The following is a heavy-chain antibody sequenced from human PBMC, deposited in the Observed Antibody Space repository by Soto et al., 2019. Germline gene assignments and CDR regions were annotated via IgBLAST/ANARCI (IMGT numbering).Heavy chain of an antibody. Sequence: SETLSLTCAVYGGSFSGYYWTWIRQPPGTGLGWMGEMNHSGSTNYNPSLKSRVTISVDTSKNQFSLKLTSVTAADTAVYYCARDKITGLFDYWGQGTLVTVSS. CDR1: GGSFSGYY. CDR3: ARDKITGLFDY. CDR2: MNHSGST. J-gene: IGHJ4*02. V-gene: IGHV4-34*01. D-gene: IGHD2-8*02.